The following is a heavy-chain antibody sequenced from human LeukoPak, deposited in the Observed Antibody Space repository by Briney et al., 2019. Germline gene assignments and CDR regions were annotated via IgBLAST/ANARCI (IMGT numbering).Heavy chain of an antibody. CDR1: GYTFTSYG. V-gene: IGHV1-18*01. CDR3: ARDLGIFGVVIKPGFDY. J-gene: IGHJ4*02. D-gene: IGHD3-3*01. CDR2: ISAYNGNT. Sequence: GASVTVSCKASGYTFTSYGISWVRQAPGQGLEWMGWISAYNGNTNYAQKLQGRVTMTTDTSTSTAYMELRSLRSDDTAVYYCARDLGIFGVVIKPGFDYWGQGTLVTVSS.